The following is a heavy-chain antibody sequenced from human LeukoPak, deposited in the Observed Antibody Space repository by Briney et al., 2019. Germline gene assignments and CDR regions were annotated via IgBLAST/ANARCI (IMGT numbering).Heavy chain of an antibody. V-gene: IGHV3-48*01. CDR2: ISSGSTI. CDR1: GFTFSSYS. J-gene: IGHJ3*01. Sequence: GGSLRLSCAASGFTFSSYSMNWVRQAPGKGLEWVSYISSGSTIYYADSVKGRFTISRDNAKNSLYLQMNSLRAEDTAVYYCASPEVWGQGTMVTVSS. CDR3: ASPEV.